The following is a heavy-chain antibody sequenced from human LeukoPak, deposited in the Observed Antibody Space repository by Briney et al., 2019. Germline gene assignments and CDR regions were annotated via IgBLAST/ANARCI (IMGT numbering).Heavy chain of an antibody. Sequence: GASVKVSCKASGYTFTSYDINWVRQATGQGLEWMGWMSPNSGNTGYAQKFQGRVTMTRNTSISTAYMELSSLRSEDTAVYYCARGWDYGDSNWFDPWGQGTLVTVSS. CDR3: ARGWDYGDSNWFDP. V-gene: IGHV1-8*01. CDR1: GYTFTSYD. CDR2: MSPNSGNT. J-gene: IGHJ5*02. D-gene: IGHD4-17*01.